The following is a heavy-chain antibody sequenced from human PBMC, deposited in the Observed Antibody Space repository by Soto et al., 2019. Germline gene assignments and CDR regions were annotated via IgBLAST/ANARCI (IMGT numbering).Heavy chain of an antibody. CDR1: GFTFSDYY. CDR3: AKCGLAGGYCSD. D-gene: IGHD2-15*01. Sequence: QVQLVESGGGLVKPGGSLRLSCAASGFTFSDYYMSWIRQAPGKGLEGVSYIDTDGDYPKNADSVKGRFTISRDNARNSLYLQMSSLRAEDTAIYYCAKCGLAGGYCSDWGHGTLVTVSS. J-gene: IGHJ1*01. CDR2: IDTDGDYP. V-gene: IGHV3-11*05.